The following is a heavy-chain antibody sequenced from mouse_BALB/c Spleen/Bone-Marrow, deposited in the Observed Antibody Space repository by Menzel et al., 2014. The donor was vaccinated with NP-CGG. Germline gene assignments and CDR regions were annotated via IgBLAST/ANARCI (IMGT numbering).Heavy chain of an antibody. CDR1: GYTFTSYY. CDR3: SRGRRDAVDY. CDR2: INPSNGGT. V-gene: IGHV1S81*02. Sequence: QVQLQQSGAELVKPGASVKLSCKASGYTFTSYYMYWVKQRPGQGLEWFGGINPSNGGTNFNEKFKNKATLTVDKSSSTAYMQLSSLTTEDSEVYYSSRGRRDAVDYWGQGTSVTVSS. J-gene: IGHJ4*01.